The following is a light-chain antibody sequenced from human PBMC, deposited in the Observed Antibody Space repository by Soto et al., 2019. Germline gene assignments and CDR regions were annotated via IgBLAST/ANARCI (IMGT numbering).Light chain of an antibody. Sequence: DIQMTQSPSTLSASIGDRVTITCRASQSMNDWLAWYQQKPGKAPKVLIYDASSLQSGVPSRFSGSGSGTEFTLTIDSLQPGDVATYYCLRYNAFSQTLGQGTKVEI. CDR3: LRYNAFSQT. CDR1: QSMNDW. CDR2: DAS. V-gene: IGKV1-5*01. J-gene: IGKJ1*01.